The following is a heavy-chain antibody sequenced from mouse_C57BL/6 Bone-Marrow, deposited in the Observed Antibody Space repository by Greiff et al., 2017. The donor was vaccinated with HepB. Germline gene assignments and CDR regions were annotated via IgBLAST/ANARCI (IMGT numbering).Heavy chain of an antibody. CDR2: IYPRSGNT. Sequence: VKLVESGAELARPGASVKLSCKASGYTFTSYGISWVKQRTGQGLEWIGEIYPRSGNTYYNEKFKGKATLTADKSSSTAYMELRSLTSEDSAVYFCARGLRRGAMDYWGQGTSVTVSS. V-gene: IGHV1-81*01. J-gene: IGHJ4*01. CDR1: GYTFTSYG. CDR3: ARGLRRGAMDY. D-gene: IGHD2-2*01.